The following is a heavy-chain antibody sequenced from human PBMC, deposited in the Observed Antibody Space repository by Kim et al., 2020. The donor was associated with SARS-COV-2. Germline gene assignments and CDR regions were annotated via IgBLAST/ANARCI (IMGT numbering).Heavy chain of an antibody. D-gene: IGHD2-2*01. CDR2: ISWDGRRT. Sequence: LSLTCAASGFTFHDSSMHWVRQAPGKGLEWLCLISWDGRRTYYADSVKGRFTVSRDNSKNSLNLQMNSLRTEDTALYYCAKDTTHALIDYWGQGTLVSVS. J-gene: IGHJ4*02. CDR1: GFTFHDSS. V-gene: IGHV3-43*01. CDR3: AKDTTHALIDY.